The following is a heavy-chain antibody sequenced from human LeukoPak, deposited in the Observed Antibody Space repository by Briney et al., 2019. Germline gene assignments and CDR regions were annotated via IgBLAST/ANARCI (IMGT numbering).Heavy chain of an antibody. D-gene: IGHD6-13*01. Sequence: GGSLRLSCVASGVTFSDHAMTWVRQAPGKGLEWVSGITDTGGSTYHAESVKGRFTISRDNAKNSLYLQMNSLRAEDMALYYCAKGDYSSSWPYAFDIWGQGTMVTVSS. CDR2: ITDTGGST. CDR3: AKGDYSSSWPYAFDI. J-gene: IGHJ3*02. V-gene: IGHV3-23*01. CDR1: GVTFSDHA.